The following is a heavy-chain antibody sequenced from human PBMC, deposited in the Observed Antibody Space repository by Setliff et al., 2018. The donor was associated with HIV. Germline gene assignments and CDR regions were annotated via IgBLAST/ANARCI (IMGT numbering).Heavy chain of an antibody. CDR2: INHSGTT. CDR3: ARHGAYEAYYDYMDV. J-gene: IGHJ6*03. V-gene: IGHV4-34*01. CDR1: GGSFSAYY. Sequence: PSETLSLTCAVSGGSFSAYYWGWIRQPPGKGLEWIGEINHSGTTYDNPSLKSRVTISVDTSKNQFSRKLSSVTAADTAVYYCARHGAYEAYYDYMDVWGKGTTVTVSS. D-gene: IGHD5-12*01.